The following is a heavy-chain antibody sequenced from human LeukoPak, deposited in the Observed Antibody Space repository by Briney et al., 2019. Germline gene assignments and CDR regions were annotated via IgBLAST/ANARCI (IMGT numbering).Heavy chain of an antibody. J-gene: IGHJ4*02. Sequence: GGSLRPSCAASGFTFSHYTMSWVRQALRKGVEWVASISSNSNYVHYVDSVKGRFTISRDNARNSMSLQMSRLRVEDTAVYYCASSGAGWSLDYWGQGTLVTV. CDR1: GFTFSHYT. CDR2: ISSNSNYV. D-gene: IGHD6-19*01. V-gene: IGHV3-21*01. CDR3: ASSGAGWSLDY.